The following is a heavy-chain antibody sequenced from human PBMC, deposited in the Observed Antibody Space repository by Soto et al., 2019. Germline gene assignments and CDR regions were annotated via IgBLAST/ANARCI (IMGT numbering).Heavy chain of an antibody. J-gene: IGHJ5*02. Sequence: GGSLRLSCAASGFTFSSYAMSWVRQAPGKGLEWVSAISGSGGSTYYADSVKGRFTISRDNSKNTLYLQMNSLRAEDTAVYYCAKSPLRTWNPERGFDPWGQGTLVTVSS. D-gene: IGHD1-1*01. CDR2: ISGSGGST. CDR3: AKSPLRTWNPERGFDP. CDR1: GFTFSSYA. V-gene: IGHV3-23*01.